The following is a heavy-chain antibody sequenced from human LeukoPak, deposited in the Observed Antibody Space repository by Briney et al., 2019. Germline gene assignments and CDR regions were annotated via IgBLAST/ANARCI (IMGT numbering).Heavy chain of an antibody. CDR3: ARDLDQYSGRYGGFGHDF. Sequence: GASVKVSCKASGYTFTSYGINWVRQAPGQGLEWMGWISAYNGNTNYAQKLQGRVTMTTDTSTSTAYVELRSLRSDDTAVYYCARDLDQYSGRYGGFGHDFWGQGTLVTVSS. J-gene: IGHJ4*02. D-gene: IGHD1-26*01. CDR2: ISAYNGNT. V-gene: IGHV1-18*01. CDR1: GYTFTSYG.